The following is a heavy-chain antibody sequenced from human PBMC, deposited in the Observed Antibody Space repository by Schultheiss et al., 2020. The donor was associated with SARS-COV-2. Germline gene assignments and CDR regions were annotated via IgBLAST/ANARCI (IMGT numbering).Heavy chain of an antibody. CDR3: ARVGLPVTTFDY. CDR2: ISAYNGNT. D-gene: IGHD4-17*01. CDR1: GYTFTSYG. J-gene: IGHJ4*02. V-gene: IGHV1-18*01. Sequence: GESLKISCKASGYTFTSYGISWVRQAPGQGLEWMGWISAYNGNTNYAQKLQGRVTMTTDTSTSTAYMELRSLRSDDTAVYYCARVGLPVTTFDYWGQGTLVTVSS.